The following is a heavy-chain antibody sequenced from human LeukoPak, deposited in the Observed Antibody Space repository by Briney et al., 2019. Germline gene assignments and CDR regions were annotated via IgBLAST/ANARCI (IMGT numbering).Heavy chain of an antibody. V-gene: IGHV5-51*01. CDR3: ASRASSGAAY. CDR1: GYTFAKYW. J-gene: IGHJ4*02. D-gene: IGHD6-19*01. Sequence: GESLKISCQASGYTFAKYWIGWVRQMPGKGLEWMGIIYPGDSDTRYSPSFQGQVTISADKSISTAYLQWSSLKASDTAMYYCASRASSGAAYWGQGTLVTVSS. CDR2: IYPGDSDT.